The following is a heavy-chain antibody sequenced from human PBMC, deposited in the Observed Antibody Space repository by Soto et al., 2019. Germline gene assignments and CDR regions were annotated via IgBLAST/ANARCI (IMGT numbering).Heavy chain of an antibody. CDR2: IIPIFGTA. CDR1: GGTFSSYA. J-gene: IGHJ4*02. D-gene: IGHD2-15*01. Sequence: QVQLVQSGAEVKKPGSSVKVSCKASGGTFSSYAISWVRQAPGQGFEWMGGIIPIFGTANYAQKFQGRVTITADESTSTAYMELSSLRSEDTAVYYCARVGHCSGGSCYAGNDYWGQGTLVTVSS. CDR3: ARVGHCSGGSCYAGNDY. V-gene: IGHV1-69*01.